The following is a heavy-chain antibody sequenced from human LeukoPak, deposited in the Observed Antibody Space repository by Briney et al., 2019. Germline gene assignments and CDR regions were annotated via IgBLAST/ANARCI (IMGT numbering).Heavy chain of an antibody. CDR1: GFTISGYW. J-gene: IGHJ5*02. Sequence: GGSLRLSCAASGFTISGYWMTWVRQAPGKGLEWVANIKQDGSEKTYVDSVKGRFTISRDNAKNSIYLQMNSLRVEDTAIYYRARDGGTDWYDPWGQGTLVSVSS. CDR2: IKQDGSEK. V-gene: IGHV3-7*01. CDR3: ARDGGTDWYDP. D-gene: IGHD3-16*01.